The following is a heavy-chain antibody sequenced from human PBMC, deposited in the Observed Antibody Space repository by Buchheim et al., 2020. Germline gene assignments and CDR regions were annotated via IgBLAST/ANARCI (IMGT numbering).Heavy chain of an antibody. CDR3: ARVGYGDSRAAY. CDR1: GGSFSGYY. D-gene: IGHD4-17*01. CDR2: INHSGST. V-gene: IGHV4-34*01. J-gene: IGHJ4*02. Sequence: QVQLQESGPGLLKPSETLSLTCAVYGGSFSGYYWSWIRQPPGKGLEWIGEINHSGSTNYNPSLKSRVTISVDTSKNQFSLKLSSVTAADTAVYYCARVGYGDSRAAYWGQGTL.